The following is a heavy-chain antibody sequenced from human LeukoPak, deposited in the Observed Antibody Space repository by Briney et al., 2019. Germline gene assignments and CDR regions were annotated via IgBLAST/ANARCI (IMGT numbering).Heavy chain of an antibody. CDR1: GFTFSSYA. CDR2: ISYDGSNK. D-gene: IGHD2-2*01. V-gene: IGHV3-30*04. CDR3: ARDLRSCSSTSCSRSGEPYFDL. J-gene: IGHJ2*01. Sequence: GGSLRLSCAASGFTFSSYAMHWVRQAPGKGLEWVAIISYDGSNKYYADSVKGRFIISRDNSKNTLYLQMNSLRVEDTAVYFCARDLRSCSSTSCSRSGEPYFDLWGRGTLVTVSS.